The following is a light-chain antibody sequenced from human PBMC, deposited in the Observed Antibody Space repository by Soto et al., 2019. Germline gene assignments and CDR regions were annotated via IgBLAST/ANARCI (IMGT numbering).Light chain of an antibody. J-gene: IGKJ4*01. CDR1: QSISSY. Sequence: DIQMTQSPSSLSASVGDRVTITCRASQSISSYLNWYQQKPGKAPKLLISAASTLESGVPSRFSGSGSGTEFTLTISSLQPEDFATYYCQQSYSTPLTFGGGTKVDIK. CDR2: AAS. CDR3: QQSYSTPLT. V-gene: IGKV1-39*01.